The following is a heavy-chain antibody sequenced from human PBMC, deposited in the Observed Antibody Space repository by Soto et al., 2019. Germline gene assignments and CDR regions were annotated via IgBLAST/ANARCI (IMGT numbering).Heavy chain of an antibody. CDR3: AREAAAERNYYGRDV. J-gene: IGHJ6*02. D-gene: IGHD6-13*01. Sequence: QVQLGQSGPEVRKPGASVKVSCKASGYIFSRYGISWVRQAPGQGLEWMAWISGYNGNTKFGEQVQGRVNVTTDTSTSTAYMELRSLRSDDTAVYYCAREAAAERNYYGRDVWGQGTTVIVSS. CDR2: ISGYNGNT. V-gene: IGHV1-18*04. CDR1: GYIFSRYG.